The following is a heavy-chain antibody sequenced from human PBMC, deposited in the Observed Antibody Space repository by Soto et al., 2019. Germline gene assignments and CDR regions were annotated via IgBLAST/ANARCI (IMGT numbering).Heavy chain of an antibody. Sequence: EVQLVESGGGLVRPGGSLRLSCAASGFTFSRYCMSWVRQAPGKGLEWVATIKQDGSDKYYVDSGRGRFTISRDNAENSLNLQMNSLRAEDTAVYYCTSGGCHSESHYCFDYWGQGTLVTVSS. V-gene: IGHV3-7*01. D-gene: IGHD1-26*01. J-gene: IGHJ4*02. CDR3: TSGGCHSESHYCFDY. CDR1: GFTFSRYC. CDR2: IKQDGSDK.